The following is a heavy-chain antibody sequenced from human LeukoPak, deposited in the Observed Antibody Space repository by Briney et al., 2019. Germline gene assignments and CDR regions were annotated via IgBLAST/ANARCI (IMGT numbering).Heavy chain of an antibody. V-gene: IGHV4-4*07. Sequence: SETLSLTCTVSGGSISSYYWSWIRQPAGKGLEWIGRIYSSGSTDYNPSLKSRLTMSVDTSKNQFSLKLSSVTAADTAVYYCAREGGDSSGYYFPFDYWGQGTLVTVSS. J-gene: IGHJ4*02. D-gene: IGHD3-22*01. CDR2: IYSSGST. CDR1: GGSISSYY. CDR3: AREGGDSSGYYFPFDY.